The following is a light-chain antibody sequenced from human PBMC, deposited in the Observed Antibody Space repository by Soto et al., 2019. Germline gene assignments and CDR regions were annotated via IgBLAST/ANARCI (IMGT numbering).Light chain of an antibody. CDR2: EIS. CDR3: SSFGGSNDMV. J-gene: IGLJ2*01. V-gene: IGLV2-8*01. CDR1: SSDVGGYNY. Sequence: QSALTQPPSASGSPGQSVTISCTGTSSDVGGYNYVSWYQQHPGTAPKLMIYEISNRPSGVPDRFSGSKSGNTASLTVSGLQAEDEDYYYRSSFGGSNDMVFGGGTKLTVL.